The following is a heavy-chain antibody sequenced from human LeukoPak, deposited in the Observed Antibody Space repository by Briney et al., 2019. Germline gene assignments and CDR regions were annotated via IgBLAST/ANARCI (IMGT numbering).Heavy chain of an antibody. CDR1: GFIVSSNY. CDR3: ARVSGYDYYFDY. Sequence: GGSLRLSCAASGFIVSSNYMSWVRQAPGKGLEWVSVIYSGGSTYYADSVKGRFTISRDNSKNTLYLQMNSLRAEDTAVYYCARVSGYDYYFDYWGQGTLVTVSS. V-gene: IGHV3-53*01. D-gene: IGHD5-12*01. J-gene: IGHJ4*02. CDR2: IYSGGST.